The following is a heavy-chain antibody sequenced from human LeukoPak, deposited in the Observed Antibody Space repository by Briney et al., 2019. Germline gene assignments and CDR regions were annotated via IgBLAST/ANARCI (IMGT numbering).Heavy chain of an antibody. Sequence: SETLPLTCAVSGDSITSSNWWSWVRQPPGKGLEWIGEMYHSGRTNYNSSLKSRVTISVDKSKNQFSLNLTSVTAADTAVYYCTRATFEFDWDAFDIWGQGTMVTVSS. CDR1: GDSITSSNW. J-gene: IGHJ3*02. CDR2: MYHSGRT. CDR3: TRATFEFDWDAFDI. D-gene: IGHD3-9*01. V-gene: IGHV4-4*02.